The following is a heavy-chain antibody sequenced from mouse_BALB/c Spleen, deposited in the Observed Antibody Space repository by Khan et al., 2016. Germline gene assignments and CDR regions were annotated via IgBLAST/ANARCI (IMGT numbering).Heavy chain of an antibody. CDR1: GFNFKDYY. Sequence: VQLQQSGAELVRPGALVKLSCKASGFNFKDYYMHWVKQRPEQGLEWIGWIDPENGNTIYDPTFPGKASITADTSSHTAYLQLSSLTYEDTAVYYLAGSKTARAPIADWDQGTLVTISA. V-gene: IGHV14-1*02. CDR3: AGSKTARAPIAD. CDR2: IDPENGNT. J-gene: IGHJ3*01. D-gene: IGHD3-2*01.